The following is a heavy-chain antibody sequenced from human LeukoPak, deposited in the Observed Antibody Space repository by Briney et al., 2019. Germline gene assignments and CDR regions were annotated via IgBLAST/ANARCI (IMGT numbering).Heavy chain of an antibody. CDR2: ISGSADTT. CDR1: GFTFSIYA. CDR3: ARCPGRDYYGMDV. Sequence: GGSLRLSCAASGFTFSIYAMSWVRQAPGRGLEWVSTISGSADTTDYADSVKGRFTISRDNSKNTLYLQMNSLRAEDTAVYYCARCPGRDYYGMDVWGQGTTVTVSS. D-gene: IGHD1-1*01. V-gene: IGHV3-23*01. J-gene: IGHJ6*02.